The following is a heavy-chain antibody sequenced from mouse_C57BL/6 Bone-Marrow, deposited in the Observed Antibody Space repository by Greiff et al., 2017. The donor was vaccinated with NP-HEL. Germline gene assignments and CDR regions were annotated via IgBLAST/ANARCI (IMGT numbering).Heavy chain of an antibody. CDR2: IRLKSDNYAT. J-gene: IGHJ3*01. Sequence: EVQLQESGGGLVQPGGSMKLSCVASGFTFSNYWMNWVRQSPEQGLEWVAQIRLKSDNYATHYAESVKGRFTISRDDSKSSVYLQMNNLRAEDTGIYYCTVNWGAYWGQGTLVTVSA. V-gene: IGHV6-3*01. CDR3: TVNWGAY. D-gene: IGHD4-1*01. CDR1: GFTFSNYW.